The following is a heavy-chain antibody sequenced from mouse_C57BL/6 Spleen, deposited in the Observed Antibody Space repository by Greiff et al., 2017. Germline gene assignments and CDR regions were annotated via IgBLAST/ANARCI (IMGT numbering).Heavy chain of an antibody. CDR1: GYAFTSSW. CDR3: AGRDGYLPYYYAMDC. CDR2: IYPGDGDT. D-gene: IGHD2-3*01. J-gene: IGHJ4*01. V-gene: IGHV1-82*01. Sequence: QVQLQQSGPELVKPGASVKISCKASGYAFTSSWMNWVKQRPGQGLEWIGRIYPGDGDTNYNGKFKGKATLTADKSSSTAYMQLSSLTSEDSAVYFCAGRDGYLPYYYAMDCWGQGTSVTVSS.